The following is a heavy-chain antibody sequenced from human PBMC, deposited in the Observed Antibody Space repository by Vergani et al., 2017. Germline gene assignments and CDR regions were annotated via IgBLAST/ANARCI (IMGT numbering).Heavy chain of an antibody. CDR3: GKTQGTVVGTWWFDP. Sequence: QVQLVESGGGVVQPGGSMRLSCSASGLTLSSYGVHWVRQAPGRGLESVTFMRPHEDGAFYSASVRGRFTVSRDNSKNTLYLEMNRLNVDDTAIYYCGKTQGTVVGTWWFDPWGQGTPVAVSS. D-gene: IGHD1-7*01. CDR2: MRPHEDGA. J-gene: IGHJ5*02. CDR1: GLTLSSYG. V-gene: IGHV3-30*02.